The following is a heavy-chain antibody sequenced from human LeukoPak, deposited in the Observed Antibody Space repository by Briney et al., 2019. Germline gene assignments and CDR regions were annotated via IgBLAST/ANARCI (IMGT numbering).Heavy chain of an antibody. CDR1: GGSFSGYY. Sequence: SETLSLTCAVYGGSFSGYYWSWIRQPPGKGLEWIGEINHSGSTNYNPSLRSRITISVDTSRNQFSLKLSSVTAADTAVYYCASLSSSGWYLGWGQGTLVTVSS. CDR3: ASLSSSGWYLG. D-gene: IGHD6-19*01. J-gene: IGHJ4*02. V-gene: IGHV4-34*01. CDR2: INHSGST.